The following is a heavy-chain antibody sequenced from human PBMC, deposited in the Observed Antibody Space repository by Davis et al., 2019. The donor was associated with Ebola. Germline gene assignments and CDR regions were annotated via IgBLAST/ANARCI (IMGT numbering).Heavy chain of an antibody. D-gene: IGHD4-11*01. V-gene: IGHV4-39*07. Sequence: MPSETLSLTCTVSGGSISSGGYYWSWIRQPPGKGLEWIGEINHSGSTNYNPSLKSRVTISVDTSKNQFSLKLSSVTAAGTAVYYCARAIGNYGGWFDPWGQGTLVTVSS. CDR3: ARAIGNYGGWFDP. CDR1: GGSISSGGYY. J-gene: IGHJ5*02. CDR2: INHSGST.